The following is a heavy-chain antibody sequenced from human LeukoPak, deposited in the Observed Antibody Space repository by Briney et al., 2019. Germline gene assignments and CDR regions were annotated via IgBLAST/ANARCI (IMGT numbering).Heavy chain of an antibody. CDR1: GFTFGSYA. D-gene: IGHD2-15*01. J-gene: IGHJ4*02. CDR2: ISYDGSNK. V-gene: IGHV3-30*04. Sequence: PGGSLRLSCAASGFTFGSYAMHWVRQAPGKGLEWVAVISYDGSNKYYADSVKGRFTISRDNSKNTLYLQMNTLRADDTAVYYCAKSVVVITFRFDDWGQGALVTVSS. CDR3: AKSVVVITFRFDD.